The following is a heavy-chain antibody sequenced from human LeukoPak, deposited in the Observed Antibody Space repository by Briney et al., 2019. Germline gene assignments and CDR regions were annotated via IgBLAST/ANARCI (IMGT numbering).Heavy chain of an antibody. Sequence: GGSLRLSCAASGSTFSSYSMNWVRQAPGKGLEWVSYISSSSSTIYYADSVKGRLTISRDNAKNSLYLQMNSLRAEDTAVYYCAKGRGWEASYYYYYMDVWGKGTTVTISS. CDR3: AKGRGWEASYYYYYMDV. V-gene: IGHV3-48*01. D-gene: IGHD1-26*01. CDR1: GSTFSSYS. CDR2: ISSSSSTI. J-gene: IGHJ6*03.